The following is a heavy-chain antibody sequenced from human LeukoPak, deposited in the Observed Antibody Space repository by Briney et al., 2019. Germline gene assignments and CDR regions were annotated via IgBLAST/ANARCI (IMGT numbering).Heavy chain of an antibody. Sequence: ASVKVSCKASGYTFTSYGISWVRQAPGQGLGWMGWISAYNGNTNYAQKLQGRVTMTTDTSTSTAYMELRSLRSDDTAVYYCAAGSRGPTQPHYFDYWGQGTLVTVSS. J-gene: IGHJ4*02. D-gene: IGHD3-10*01. CDR2: ISAYNGNT. CDR3: AAGSRGPTQPHYFDY. CDR1: GYTFTSYG. V-gene: IGHV1-18*01.